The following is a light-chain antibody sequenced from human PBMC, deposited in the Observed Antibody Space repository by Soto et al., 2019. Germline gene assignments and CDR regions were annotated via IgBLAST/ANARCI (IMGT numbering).Light chain of an antibody. CDR1: QSVLYSSNNKNY. J-gene: IGKJ4*01. CDR3: QQSYSTPLT. Sequence: DIVMTQSPDSLAVSLGERATINCKSSQSVLYSSNNKNYLAWYQQKPGQPPKLLISWASTRESGVPDRFSGSGSGTDFTLTISSLQPEDFATYYCQQSYSTPLTFGGGTKVEIK. V-gene: IGKV4-1*01. CDR2: WAS.